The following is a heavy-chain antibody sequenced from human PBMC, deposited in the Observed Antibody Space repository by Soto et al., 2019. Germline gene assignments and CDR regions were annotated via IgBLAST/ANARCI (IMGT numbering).Heavy chain of an antibody. Sequence: ASVKVSCKASGYTFTSYDINGVRQTAGQGLEWMGWMSPKTANTGYAQKFQDRVTMTRSTSISIAYMELSSLTSEDTAVYYCTGGPPNWGFDSWGQGTPVTVSS. V-gene: IGHV1-8*01. CDR2: MSPKTANT. CDR1: GYTFTSYD. J-gene: IGHJ5*01. D-gene: IGHD7-27*01. CDR3: TGGPPNWGFDS.